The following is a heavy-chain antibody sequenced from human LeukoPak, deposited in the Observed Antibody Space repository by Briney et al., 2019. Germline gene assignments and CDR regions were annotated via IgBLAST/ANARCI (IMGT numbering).Heavy chain of an antibody. J-gene: IGHJ4*02. CDR3: VKARSSKISAAWEY. CDR1: GFTLSSYA. CDR2: ISSNGGST. Sequence: PGGSLRLSCSASGFTLSSYAMHWVREAPGRGLVYVSDISSNGGSTYYADSVKGRFTISRDNSKNTLYLQMSSLIGEDTAVYYCVKARSSKISAAWEYWGQGTLVTVSS. V-gene: IGHV3-64D*06. D-gene: IGHD6-13*01.